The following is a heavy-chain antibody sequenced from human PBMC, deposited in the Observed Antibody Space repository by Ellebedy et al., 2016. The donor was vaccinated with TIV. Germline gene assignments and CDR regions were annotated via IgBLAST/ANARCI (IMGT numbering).Heavy chain of an antibody. CDR2: INPSGGST. J-gene: IGHJ6*02. CDR3: ARLYYYDSSGYYSYYYYGMDV. CDR1: GYTFTSYY. D-gene: IGHD3-22*01. V-gene: IGHV1-46*01. Sequence: ASVKVSCKASGYTFTSYYMHWVRQAPGQGLEWMGIINPSGGSTSYAQKFQGRVTMTRDTSTSTAYMELRSLRSDDTAVYYCARLYYYDSSGYYSYYYYGMDVWGQGTTVTVSS.